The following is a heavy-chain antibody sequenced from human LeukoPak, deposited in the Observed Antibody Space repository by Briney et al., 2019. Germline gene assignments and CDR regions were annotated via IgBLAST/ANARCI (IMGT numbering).Heavy chain of an antibody. J-gene: IGHJ4*02. CDR2: IYHSGST. CDR3: ARDQGSRGYDILTAYYPLGY. CDR1: GYSITSGYY. Sequence: ASETLSLTCTVSGYSITSGYYWGCIRQPPGKGLEWIGSIYHSGSTYYNPSLKSRVTISVDTSKNQFSLKLTSVTAADTAVYYCARDQGSRGYDILTAYYPLGYWGQGTLVTVSS. V-gene: IGHV4-38-2*02. D-gene: IGHD3-9*01.